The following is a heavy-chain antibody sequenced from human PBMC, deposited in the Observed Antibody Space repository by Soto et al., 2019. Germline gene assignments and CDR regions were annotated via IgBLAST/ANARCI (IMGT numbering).Heavy chain of an antibody. Sequence: SETLSLTCAVYGGSFSGYYWSWIRQPPGKGLEWIGEINHSGSTNYNPSLKSRVTISVDTSKNQFSLKLSSVTAADTAVYYCARGSVMTTVHYRLYYFDYWGQGTLVTVSS. J-gene: IGHJ4*02. CDR2: INHSGST. CDR3: ARGSVMTTVHYRLYYFDY. V-gene: IGHV4-34*01. D-gene: IGHD4-17*01. CDR1: GGSFSGYY.